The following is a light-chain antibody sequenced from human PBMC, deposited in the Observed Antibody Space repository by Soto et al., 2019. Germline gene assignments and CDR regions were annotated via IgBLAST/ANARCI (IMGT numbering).Light chain of an antibody. CDR3: SSYAGRNNFV. CDR1: SSDVGGYKY. CDR2: GVS. Sequence: QSALTQPPSASGSPGQSVTISCTGTSSDVGGYKYVSWYQQHPGKAPELMIYGVSKRPSGVPDRFSGSKSGNTASLTVSGLQAEDEADYYCSSYAGRNNFVFGTGTKVTVL. J-gene: IGLJ1*01. V-gene: IGLV2-8*01.